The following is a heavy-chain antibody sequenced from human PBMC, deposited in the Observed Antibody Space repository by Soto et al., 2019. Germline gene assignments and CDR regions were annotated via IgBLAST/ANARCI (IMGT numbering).Heavy chain of an antibody. CDR1: GFTFSSFA. Sequence: EVQLLQAGGGLVQPGGSLRLSCVASGFTFSSFAMSWVRQAPGKGLEWVSALSAGGTTTYYAASVKGRFIISRDNSKNTLDLQMNGLTADDTALYYCVKGLDHYVWGSYRPLDDWGQGTLVSVSS. D-gene: IGHD3-16*02. V-gene: IGHV3-23*01. J-gene: IGHJ4*02. CDR3: VKGLDHYVWGSYRPLDD. CDR2: LSAGGTTT.